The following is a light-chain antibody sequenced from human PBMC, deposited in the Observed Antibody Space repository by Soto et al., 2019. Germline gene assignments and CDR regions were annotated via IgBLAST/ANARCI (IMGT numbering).Light chain of an antibody. CDR3: QSYDTSLSGSFV. Sequence: QSVLTQPPSVSGAPGQRVTISCTGSSSNIGAGYDVQWYQQLPGTAPKLLIYVSHNRPSGVPDRFSGSKSGNSASLAITGLQAEDEADYYCQSYDTSLSGSFVFGTGTKLTVL. V-gene: IGLV1-40*01. CDR2: VSH. CDR1: SSNIGAGYD. J-gene: IGLJ1*01.